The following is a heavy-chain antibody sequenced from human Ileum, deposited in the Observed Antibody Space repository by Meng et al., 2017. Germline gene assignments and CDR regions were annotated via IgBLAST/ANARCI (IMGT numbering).Heavy chain of an antibody. Sequence: GESLKISCAASGFIFEEFGMTWVRQAPGKGLEWVSGIDSDGINTHYAESVKGRFTMSRDNAKNSVYLQIYSLRFDDSAIYYCARNRGYSSIWYEDYWGREAPVTVSS. V-gene: IGHV3-20*04. D-gene: IGHD4-11*01. J-gene: IGHJ4*02. CDR1: GFIFEEFG. CDR2: IDSDGINT. CDR3: ARNRGYSSIWYEDY.